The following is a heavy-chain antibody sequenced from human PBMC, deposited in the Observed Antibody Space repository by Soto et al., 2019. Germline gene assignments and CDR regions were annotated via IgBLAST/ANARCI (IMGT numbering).Heavy chain of an antibody. J-gene: IGHJ4*02. V-gene: IGHV4-30-4*01. Sequence: PSETLCLTCTVSGGSVTSDEDYWTWIRQSPGKGLEWIGYISTSGSTGYNPSLKPPLSMSVDRSKNQFTLGLTSVTAADTAVYFCATESGSTYGYFDHWGQGTQVTVSS. CDR1: GGSVTSDEDY. D-gene: IGHD5-18*01. CDR3: ATESGSTYGYFDH. CDR2: ISTSGST.